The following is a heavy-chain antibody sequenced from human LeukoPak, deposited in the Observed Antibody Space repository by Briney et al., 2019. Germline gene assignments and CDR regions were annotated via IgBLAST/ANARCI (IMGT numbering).Heavy chain of an antibody. CDR2: IYYSGNT. CDR3: ARQTGSGLFILP. V-gene: IGHV4-39*01. CDR1: GVSISSSNSY. Sequence: PSETLSLTCTVSGVSISSSNSYWGWIRQPPVKGLEWIGSIYYSGNTYYNASLKSQVSIPIDTSKNQFSLRLTSVTAADTAVYYCARQTGSGLFILPGGQGTLVTVSS. J-gene: IGHJ4*02. D-gene: IGHD3/OR15-3a*01.